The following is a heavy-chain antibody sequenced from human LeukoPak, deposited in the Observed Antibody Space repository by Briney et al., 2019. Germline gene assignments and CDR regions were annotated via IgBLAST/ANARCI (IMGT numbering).Heavy chain of an antibody. D-gene: IGHD6-13*01. J-gene: IGHJ5*02. V-gene: IGHV1-69*04. CDR1: GGTFSSYA. Sequence: ASVKASCKASGGTFSSYAISWVRQAPGQGLEWMGRIIPIFGIANYAQKFQGRVTITADKSTSTAYMELSSLRSEDTAVYYCARDAPIAAAVTSQHYNWFDPWGQGTLVTVSS. CDR3: ARDAPIAAAVTSQHYNWFDP. CDR2: IIPIFGIA.